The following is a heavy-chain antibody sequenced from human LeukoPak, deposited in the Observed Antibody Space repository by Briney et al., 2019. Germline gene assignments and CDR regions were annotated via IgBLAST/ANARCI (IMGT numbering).Heavy chain of an antibody. V-gene: IGHV3-30*02. CDR2: IRYDGTNK. J-gene: IGHJ4*02. D-gene: IGHD3-10*01. CDR1: GSTFSNYG. CDR3: AKDIGSYYGY. Sequence: PGGSLRLSCAASGSTFSNYGMHWVRQAPGKGLEWVTFIRYDGTNKYYADSVKGRFTISRDNSKNTLYLEMNSLRAEDTAVYYCAKDIGSYYGYWGQGILVTVSS.